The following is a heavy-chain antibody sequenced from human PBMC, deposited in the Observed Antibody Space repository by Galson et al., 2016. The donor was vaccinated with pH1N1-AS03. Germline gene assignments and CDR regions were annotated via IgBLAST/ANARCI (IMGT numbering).Heavy chain of an antibody. CDR2: MSYEGTTT. V-gene: IGHV3-30*03. CDR1: GFSLSDYY. D-gene: IGHD6-13*01. Sequence: SLRLSCAASGFSLSDYYMTWIRQAPGKGLEWVAVMSYEGTTTYYADSVKGRFTISRDNSKNTLYLQMNSLRTEDTALYYCAREEGGFGSNWLQTDAFDFWGQGTMVTVSS. CDR3: AREEGGFGSNWLQTDAFDF. J-gene: IGHJ3*01.